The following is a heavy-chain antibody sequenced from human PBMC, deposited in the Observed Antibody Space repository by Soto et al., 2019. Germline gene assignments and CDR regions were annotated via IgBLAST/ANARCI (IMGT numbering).Heavy chain of an antibody. Sequence: PSETLSLTCTVSGASITSSYWNWIRQAPGKGLEWIGFVFHNGNTYYNPSLQGRATISLDTSKSQFSLNLNSVTAADTAVYYCASQNNFDYWGRGILVTVSS. J-gene: IGHJ4*02. CDR1: GASITSSY. CDR3: ASQNNFDY. CDR2: VFHNGNT. V-gene: IGHV4-59*01.